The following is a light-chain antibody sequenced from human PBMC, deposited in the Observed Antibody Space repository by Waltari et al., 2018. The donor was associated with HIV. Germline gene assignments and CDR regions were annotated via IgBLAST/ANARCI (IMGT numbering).Light chain of an antibody. J-gene: IGKJ1*01. Sequence: DIQLTQSPSTLSASVGDRVTITLRPSQSTSGWLAWYQQKPGKAPKLLIYRASSLESGVPSMFSRSGSGSEFTLTISSLRPDDVATYYCQQYKTNSPRTFGQGTKVEIK. CDR1: QSTSGW. V-gene: IGKV1-5*03. CDR3: QQYKTNSPRT. CDR2: RAS.